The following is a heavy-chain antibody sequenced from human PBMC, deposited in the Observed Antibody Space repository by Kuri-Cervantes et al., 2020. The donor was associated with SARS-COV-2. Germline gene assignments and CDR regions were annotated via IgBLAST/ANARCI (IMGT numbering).Heavy chain of an antibody. CDR2: ISGSGGST. CDR3: AKKKGVYAQPNDY. CDR1: GFTFSSYA. V-gene: IGHV3-23*01. J-gene: IGHJ4*02. Sequence: GESLKIFCAASGFTFSSYAMSWVRQAPGKGLEWVSAISGSGGSTYYADSVKGRFTISRDNSKNSLYLQMNSLRAEDTAVYYCAKKKGVYAQPNDYWGQGTLVTVSS. D-gene: IGHD2-8*01.